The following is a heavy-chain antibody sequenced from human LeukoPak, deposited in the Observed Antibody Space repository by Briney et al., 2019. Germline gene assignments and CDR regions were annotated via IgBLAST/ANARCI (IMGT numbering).Heavy chain of an antibody. J-gene: IGHJ4*02. CDR1: GFIVSHNH. V-gene: IGHV3-53*05. CDR3: VRGSVFDH. Sequence: GGSLRLSCAASGFIVSHNHMTWVRQAPGKGLEWVSVMYSGGTTYYADSVKGRFTISRDNSKNTLYLQMRSLRPEDTAVYYCVRGSVFDHWGQGTLVTVSS. CDR2: MYSGGTT. D-gene: IGHD3-10*01.